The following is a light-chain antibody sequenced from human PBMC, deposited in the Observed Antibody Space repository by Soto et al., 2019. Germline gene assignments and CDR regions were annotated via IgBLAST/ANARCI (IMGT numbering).Light chain of an antibody. CDR1: QSVSSTF. Sequence: EIVLTQSPGSLSLSPGERATLSCRASQSVSSTFFAWYQQRPGQAPRLLLYGASSRATGIPERFSGSGSGTDFTLTISMLEPEDFAVYDCQQFDSSVTFGQGTKVEIK. CDR3: QQFDSSVT. J-gene: IGKJ1*01. CDR2: GAS. V-gene: IGKV3-20*01.